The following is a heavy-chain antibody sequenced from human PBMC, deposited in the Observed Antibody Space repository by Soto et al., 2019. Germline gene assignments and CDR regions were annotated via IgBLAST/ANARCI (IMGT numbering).Heavy chain of an antibody. CDR2: INPNSGGT. CDR3: ARDGYSSSSGDYYYGMDV. V-gene: IGHV1-2*02. J-gene: IGHJ6*02. CDR1: GYTFTGYY. Sequence: ASVKVSCKASGYTFTGYYMHWVRQAPGQGLEWMGWINPNSGGTNYAQKFQGRVTMTRDTSISTAYMELSRLRSDDTAVYYCARDGYSSSSGDYYYGMDVWGQGTTVTVYS. D-gene: IGHD6-6*01.